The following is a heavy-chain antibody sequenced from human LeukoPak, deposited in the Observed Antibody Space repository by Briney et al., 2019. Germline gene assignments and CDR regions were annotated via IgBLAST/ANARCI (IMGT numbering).Heavy chain of an antibody. J-gene: IGHJ4*02. D-gene: IGHD3-22*01. Sequence: GGSLRLSCAASGFTFSTYAVNWVRQAPGKGLEWVSAITGSGGATYYADSVKGRFTISRDNSKNTLYLQMSGLRAEDTAVYYCAKDRGRYYDSNGYYWGYHFDSWGQGILVTVST. CDR1: GFTFSTYA. CDR2: ITGSGGAT. V-gene: IGHV3-23*01. CDR3: AKDRGRYYDSNGYYWGYHFDS.